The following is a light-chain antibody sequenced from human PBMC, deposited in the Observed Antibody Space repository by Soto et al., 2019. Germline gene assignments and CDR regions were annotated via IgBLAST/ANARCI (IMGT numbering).Light chain of an antibody. CDR1: SSNLGAPYD. J-gene: IGLJ1*01. V-gene: IGLV1-40*01. CDR3: QSYDSSLSGYV. CDR2: GNN. Sequence: QSVMRHPPSVSGAPGHTVIISCSGSSSNLGAPYDVNWFRQLPGTVPRLLIYGNNNRPSGVPDRFSGSKSGTSASLAITGLQAEDEADYYCQSYDSSLSGYVFGTGTKVTVL.